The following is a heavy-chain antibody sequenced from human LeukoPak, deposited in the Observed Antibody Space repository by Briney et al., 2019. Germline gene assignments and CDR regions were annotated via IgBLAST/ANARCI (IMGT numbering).Heavy chain of an antibody. CDR1: GGSFSGYY. CDR3: ARDRGSMVRGPAYYYGMDV. J-gene: IGHJ6*02. D-gene: IGHD3-10*01. Sequence: SETLSLTCAVYGGSFSGYYWSWIRQPPGKGLEWIGEINHSGSTNYNPSLKSRVTISVDTSKNQFSLKLSSVTAADTAVYYCARDRGSMVRGPAYYYGMDVWGQGTTVTVSS. V-gene: IGHV4-34*01. CDR2: INHSGST.